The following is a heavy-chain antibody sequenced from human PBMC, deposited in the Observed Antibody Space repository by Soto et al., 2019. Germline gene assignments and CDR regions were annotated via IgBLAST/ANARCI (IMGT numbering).Heavy chain of an antibody. V-gene: IGHV1-18*01. CDR2: ISAYNGNT. D-gene: IGHD3-3*01. Sequence: QVQLVQSGAEVKKPGASVKVSCKASGYTFTSYGISWVRQAPGQGLEWMGWISAYNGNTNYAQKLQGRVTMTTDTSTRTAYMELRSLRSDDTAVYYCARDAYDFWSYYYYYGMDVWGQGTTVTVSS. CDR3: ARDAYDFWSYYYYYGMDV. CDR1: GYTFTSYG. J-gene: IGHJ6*02.